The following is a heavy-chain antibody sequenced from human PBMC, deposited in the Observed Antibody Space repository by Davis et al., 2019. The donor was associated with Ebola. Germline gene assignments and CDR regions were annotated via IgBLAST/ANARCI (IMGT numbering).Heavy chain of an antibody. CDR3: VRPRYSTRRPDAFQT. D-gene: IGHD2-8*01. J-gene: IGHJ3*02. CDR1: GYTFTSHW. V-gene: IGHV5-51*01. CDR2: IYPPDSRT. Sequence: KVSCKGLGYTFTSHWIGWVRQVPGKAPEWMGIIYPPDSRTTYSPTFQGQVTISADKSINIAYLYWSSLKASDTAIYYCVRPRYSTRRPDAFQTWGQGTMVTVSS.